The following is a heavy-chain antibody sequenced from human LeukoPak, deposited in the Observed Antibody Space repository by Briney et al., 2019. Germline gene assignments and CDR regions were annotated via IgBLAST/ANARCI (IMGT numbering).Heavy chain of an antibody. CDR1: GFIFTNYF. Sequence: PGGSLRLSCAASGFIFTNYFMSWVRQAPGKGLEWVSAISGSGGSTYYADSVKGRFTISRDNSKNTLYLQMNSLRAEDTAVYYCAKDVYADFWSGYSPFDYWGQGTLVTVSS. CDR3: AKDVYADFWSGYSPFDY. V-gene: IGHV3-23*01. J-gene: IGHJ4*02. D-gene: IGHD3-3*01. CDR2: ISGSGGST.